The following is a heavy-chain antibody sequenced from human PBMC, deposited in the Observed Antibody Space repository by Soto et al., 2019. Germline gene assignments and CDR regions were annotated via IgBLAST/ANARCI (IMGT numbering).Heavy chain of an antibody. Sequence: GESLKISCKGSGYSFTSYWIGWVRQMPGKGLEWMGIIYPGDSDTRYSPSFQGQVTISADKSISTAHLQWSSLKASDTAMYYCARDSGYAPDYYYYYGMDVWGQGTTVTVSS. CDR2: IYPGDSDT. J-gene: IGHJ6*02. CDR1: GYSFTSYW. V-gene: IGHV5-51*01. CDR3: ARDSGYAPDYYYYYGMDV. D-gene: IGHD5-12*01.